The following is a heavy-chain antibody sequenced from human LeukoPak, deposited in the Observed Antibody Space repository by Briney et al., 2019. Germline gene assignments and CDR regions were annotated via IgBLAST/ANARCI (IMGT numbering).Heavy chain of an antibody. CDR1: GLTFSSYA. D-gene: IGHD6-19*01. Sequence: GGSLRLSCTESGLTFSSYAMSWVRQAPGKVLECVSAISDSGGSTYYVDSVKGRFTISRDNSKNPLYLQMNSLRAEDTAVYYCVKGGYSSGWYVSYFDYWGQGTLVTVSS. CDR3: VKGGYSSGWYVSYFDY. CDR2: ISDSGGST. J-gene: IGHJ4*02. V-gene: IGHV3-23*01.